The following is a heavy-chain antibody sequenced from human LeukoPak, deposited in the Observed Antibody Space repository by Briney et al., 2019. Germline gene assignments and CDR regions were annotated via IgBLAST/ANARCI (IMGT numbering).Heavy chain of an antibody. J-gene: IGHJ4*02. CDR3: AKGVRFGVNGLFGY. D-gene: IGHD3-10*01. V-gene: IGHV4-39*07. Sequence: SETLSLTCTVSGGSISSSSYYWGWIRQPPGKGLEWIGSIYYSGSTYYNPSLKSRVTISVDTSKNQFSLKLSSVTAADTAVYYCAKGVRFGVNGLFGYWGQGTLVTVSS. CDR2: IYYSGST. CDR1: GGSISSSSYY.